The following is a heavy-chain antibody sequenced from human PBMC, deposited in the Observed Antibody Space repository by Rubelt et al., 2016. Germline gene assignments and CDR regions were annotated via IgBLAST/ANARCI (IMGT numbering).Heavy chain of an antibody. J-gene: IGHJ4*02. CDR2: IYYSGST. CDR3: ARLFYCSSTSCEDY. V-gene: IGHV4-34*01. CDR1: GGSFSGYY. Sequence: QVQLQQWGAGLLKPSETLSLTCAVYGGSFSGYYWSWIRQPPGKGLEWIGYIYYSGSTNYNPSLKSRVTISVDTSKNQFSLKLGSVTAADTAVYYCARLFYCSSTSCEDYWGQGTLVTVSS. D-gene: IGHD2-2*01.